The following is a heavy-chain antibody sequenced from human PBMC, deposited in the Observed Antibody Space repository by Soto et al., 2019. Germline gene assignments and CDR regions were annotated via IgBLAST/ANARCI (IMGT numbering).Heavy chain of an antibody. CDR1: GFTFSSYS. Sequence: GGSLRLSCAASGFTFSSYSMNWVRQAPGKGLEWVSSISSSSSYIYYADSVKGRFTISRDNAKNSLYLQMNSLRAEDTAVYYCARDNTPLAGQYYYYGMDVWGQGTTVTVSS. CDR2: ISSSSSYI. D-gene: IGHD6-19*01. CDR3: ARDNTPLAGQYYYYGMDV. V-gene: IGHV3-21*01. J-gene: IGHJ6*02.